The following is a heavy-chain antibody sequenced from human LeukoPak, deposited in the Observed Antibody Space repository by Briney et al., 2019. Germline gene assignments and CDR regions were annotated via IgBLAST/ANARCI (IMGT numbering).Heavy chain of an antibody. J-gene: IGHJ4*02. V-gene: IGHV4-59*01. CDR2: IYYSGST. CDR3: ARGRGEPTS. Sequence: SETLSLTCTVSGGSISSYYWSWIRQPPGKGLEWIGYIYYSGSTNYNPSLKSRVTISVDTSKNQLSLKLSSVTAADTAGYYCARGRGEPTSWGQGTLVTVSS. CDR1: GGSISSYY. D-gene: IGHD1-26*01.